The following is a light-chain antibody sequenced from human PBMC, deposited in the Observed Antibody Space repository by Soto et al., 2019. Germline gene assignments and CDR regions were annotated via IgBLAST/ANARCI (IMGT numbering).Light chain of an antibody. V-gene: IGKV3D-15*01. Sequence: EILMTQSPATLSVSPGERATLSCRASQSVSSNLAWYQQKPGQAPRFLIYDASSRATGIPARFSGSGSGTEFTLTISSLQSEDSGVYYCQQYNKWPAEITFGQGTRLEIK. CDR3: QQYNKWPAEIT. CDR2: DAS. J-gene: IGKJ5*01. CDR1: QSVSSN.